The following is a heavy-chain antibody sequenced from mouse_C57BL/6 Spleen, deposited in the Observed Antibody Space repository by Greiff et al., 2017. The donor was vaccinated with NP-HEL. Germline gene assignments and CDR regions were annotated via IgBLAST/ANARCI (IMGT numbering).Heavy chain of an antibody. CDR1: GFTIKDYY. V-gene: IGHV14-2*01. J-gene: IGHJ2*01. CDR3: ARGTTGHYFDY. Sequence: VQLQQSGAELVKPGASVKLSCTASGFTIKDYYMHWVKQSPDQGLEWIGRIDPEAGETKYAPRFQGKATITADTSSNTAYLQLSSLTSEDTAVYYCARGTTGHYFDYWGQGTTLTVSS. CDR2: IDPEAGET. D-gene: IGHD1-1*01.